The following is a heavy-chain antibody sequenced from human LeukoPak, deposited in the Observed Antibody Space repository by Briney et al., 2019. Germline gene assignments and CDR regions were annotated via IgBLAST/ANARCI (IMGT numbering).Heavy chain of an antibody. CDR1: GGSFSGYY. J-gene: IGHJ4*02. D-gene: IGHD3-22*01. Sequence: SETLSLTCAVYGGSFSGYYWSWIRQPPGKGLEWIGEINHSGSTNYNPSLKSQVTISVDTSKNQFSLKLSSVTAADTAVYYCARGDSSGYRYWGQGTLDTVSS. V-gene: IGHV4-34*01. CDR3: ARGDSSGYRY. CDR2: INHSGST.